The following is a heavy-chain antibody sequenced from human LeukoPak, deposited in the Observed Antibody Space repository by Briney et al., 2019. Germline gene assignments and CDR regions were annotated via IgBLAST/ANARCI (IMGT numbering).Heavy chain of an antibody. J-gene: IGHJ6*02. CDR3: ARGSTDGMDV. CDR1: GFTFSSYG. CDR2: IYSGGST. D-gene: IGHD4-17*01. Sequence: GGSLRLSCAASGFTFSSYGMHWVRQAPGKGLEWVSVIYSGGSTYYADSVKGRFTISRDNSKNTLYLQMNSLRAEDTAVYYCARGSTDGMDVWGQGTTVAVSS. V-gene: IGHV3-53*01.